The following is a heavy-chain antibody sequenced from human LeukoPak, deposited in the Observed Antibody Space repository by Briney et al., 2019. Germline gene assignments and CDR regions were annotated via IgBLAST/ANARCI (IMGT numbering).Heavy chain of an antibody. D-gene: IGHD6-19*01. V-gene: IGHV3-7*01. J-gene: IGHJ3*02. CDR2: IKFDGSEK. CDR3: AKDTAVAHGKLGAFDI. CDR1: GFTFSNYW. Sequence: PGGSLRLSCAASGFTFSNYWMSWVRQAPGKGLEWVANIKFDGSEKFYVDSVKGRFTISRDNAKNSLYLQMNSLRAEDTAVYYCAKDTAVAHGKLGAFDIWGQGTMVTVSS.